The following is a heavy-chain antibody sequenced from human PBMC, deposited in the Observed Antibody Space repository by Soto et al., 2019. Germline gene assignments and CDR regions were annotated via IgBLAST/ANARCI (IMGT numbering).Heavy chain of an antibody. CDR1: GFTFSDHY. CDR2: TRNKANSYTT. Sequence: EVQLVESGGGLVQPGGSLRLSCAASGFTFSDHYMDWVRQAPGKGLEWVGRTRNKANSYTTEYAASVKGRFTISRDDSKNSLYLQMKSLKTEDTAVYYCASNPLGYGEGYWGQGTLVTVSS. V-gene: IGHV3-72*01. CDR3: ASNPLGYGEGY. J-gene: IGHJ4*02. D-gene: IGHD4-17*01.